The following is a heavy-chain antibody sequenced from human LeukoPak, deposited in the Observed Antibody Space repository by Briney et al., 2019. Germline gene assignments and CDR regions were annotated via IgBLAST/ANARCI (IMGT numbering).Heavy chain of an antibody. CDR2: ISSSGSTI. CDR3: AKESTVTPGNVNWFDP. D-gene: IGHD4-17*01. Sequence: GGSLRLSCAASGFTFSSYEMNWVRQAPGKGLEWVSYISSSGSTIYYADSVKGRFTISRDNAKNSLYLQMNSLRAEDTAVYYCAKESTVTPGNVNWFDPWGQGTLVTVSS. J-gene: IGHJ5*02. CDR1: GFTFSSYE. V-gene: IGHV3-48*03.